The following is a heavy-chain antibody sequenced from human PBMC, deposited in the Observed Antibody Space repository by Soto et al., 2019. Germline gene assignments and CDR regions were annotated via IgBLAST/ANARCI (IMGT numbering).Heavy chain of an antibody. Sequence: ASVKVSCKASGYTFTSYGISWVRQAPGQGLEWMGWISAYNGNTNYAQKLQGRVTMTTDTSTSTAYMELRSLRSDDTAVYYCARARSVTAYSYYYYMDVWGKGTKVTVSS. J-gene: IGHJ6*03. CDR2: ISAYNGNT. CDR1: GYTFTSYG. V-gene: IGHV1-18*01. D-gene: IGHD2-21*02. CDR3: ARARSVTAYSYYYYMDV.